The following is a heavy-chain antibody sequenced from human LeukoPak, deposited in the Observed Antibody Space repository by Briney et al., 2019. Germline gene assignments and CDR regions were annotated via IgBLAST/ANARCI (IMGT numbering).Heavy chain of an antibody. J-gene: IGHJ4*02. CDR2: ISSDGSTT. V-gene: IGHV3-74*01. CDR1: GFTFSTYW. Sequence: GGSLRLSCAASGFTFSTYWMHWVRQAPGKGLVWVSRISSDGSTTTYADSVKGRFTISRDNAKNTLYLQMNSLRAEDTAVYYSARVKYCSSASCYSYFDYWGQGTLVTVSS. CDR3: ARVKYCSSASCYSYFDY. D-gene: IGHD2-2*01.